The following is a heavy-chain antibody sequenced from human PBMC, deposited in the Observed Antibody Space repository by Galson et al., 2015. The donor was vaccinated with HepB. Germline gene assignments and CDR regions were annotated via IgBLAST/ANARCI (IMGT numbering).Heavy chain of an antibody. CDR3: VRNIVVVPAAIAFDL. CDR2: INPNTGGT. Sequence: SCKASGYTFTGYFMHWVLQAPGQGLEWVGRINPNTGGTNYAQKFQGRVTMTRDTSISTAYVDLSRLTNDDTAVYYCVRNIVVVPAAIAFDLWGQGTLVTVSS. V-gene: IGHV1-2*06. CDR1: GYTFTGYF. J-gene: IGHJ3*01. D-gene: IGHD2-2*01.